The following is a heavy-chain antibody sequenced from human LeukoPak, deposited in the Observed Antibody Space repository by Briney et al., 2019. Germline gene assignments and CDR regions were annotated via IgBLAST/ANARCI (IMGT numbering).Heavy chain of an antibody. Sequence: ASVKVSCKASGYTFTTYDINWVRQASGQGLEWMGWMNPNSGDTGYAQKFLGRVTMTRDTSASTAYMELSSLRSEDTAVYYCARGRCLGSTNCYYFDSWGQGTLVTVSS. CDR3: ARGRCLGSTNCYYFDS. D-gene: IGHD2-2*01. CDR1: GYTFTTYD. V-gene: IGHV1-8*01. CDR2: MNPNSGDT. J-gene: IGHJ4*02.